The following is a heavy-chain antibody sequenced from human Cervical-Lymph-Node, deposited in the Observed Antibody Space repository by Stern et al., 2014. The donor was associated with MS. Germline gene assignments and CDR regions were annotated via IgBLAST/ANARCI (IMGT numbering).Heavy chain of an antibody. CDR3: ARANMDTNLAAKPLDS. J-gene: IGHJ4*02. CDR2: IYSSGST. D-gene: IGHD1/OR15-1a*01. CDR1: GGSFSSGPYY. Sequence: VQLVESGPGLVKPSQTLSLTCTVSGGSFSSGPYYWNWIRQPAGKGLEWIGRIYSSGSTNYNPSLKSRVSISIDTSKNKFSLKLSYVTAADTAIYYCARANMDTNLAAKPLDSWGQGALVTVSS. V-gene: IGHV4-61*02.